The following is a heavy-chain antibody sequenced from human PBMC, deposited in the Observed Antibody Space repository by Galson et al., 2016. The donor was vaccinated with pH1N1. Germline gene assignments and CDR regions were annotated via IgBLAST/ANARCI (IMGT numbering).Heavy chain of an antibody. CDR1: GFAFSNYA. Sequence: SLRLSCAASGFAFSNYAMSWVRQAPGKGLEWVSATSGSGSTTYFADSVRGRFTVSRDHSKNTLYLQMSSLRAEDTGVYYCAKELGYNIWGRYRPGDWGLGALVTVSS. CDR2: TSGSGSTT. J-gene: IGHJ4*02. CDR3: AKELGYNIWGRYRPGD. V-gene: IGHV3-23*01. D-gene: IGHD3-16*02.